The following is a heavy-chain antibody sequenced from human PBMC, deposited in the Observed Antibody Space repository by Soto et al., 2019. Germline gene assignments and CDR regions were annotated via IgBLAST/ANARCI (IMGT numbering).Heavy chain of an antibody. Sequence: LTGTVSHGSFSRGAYYWRWIRPPPGKGREKIGYIYYNGSTYYNPSLKSRVTISVYTSKNQFSLKLSSVTAADTAVYYCARGVGGLWFGELSKYYYGMDVWGQVTTVTVSS. D-gene: IGHD3-10*01. V-gene: IGHV4-30-4*01. CDR1: HGSFSRGAYY. J-gene: IGHJ6*02. CDR2: IYYNGST. CDR3: ARGVGGLWFGELSKYYYGMDV.